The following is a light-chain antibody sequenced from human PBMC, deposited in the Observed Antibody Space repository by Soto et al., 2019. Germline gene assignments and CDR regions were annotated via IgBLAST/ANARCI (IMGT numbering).Light chain of an antibody. V-gene: IGLV2-14*01. J-gene: IGLJ2*01. CDR3: SSYTPSSALV. CDR1: SSDVGGYNY. CDR2: EVI. Sequence: ALTQPASVSGSPGQSITISCTGTSSDVGGYNYVSWYQQHPGKVPKLIIYEVIKRPSGVSHRFSGSKSGNTASLTISGLQTEDEADYYCSSYTPSSALVFGGGTKVTAL.